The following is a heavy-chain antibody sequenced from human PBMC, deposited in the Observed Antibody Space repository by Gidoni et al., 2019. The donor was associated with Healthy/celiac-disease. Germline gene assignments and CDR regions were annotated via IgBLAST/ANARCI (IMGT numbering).Heavy chain of an antibody. Sequence: QVQLQESGPGLVKPSETLSLTCTVSGGSVSSGSYYWSWIRQPPGKGLEWIGYIYYSGSTNYNPSLKSRVTISVDTSKNQFSLKLSSVTAADTAVYYCASFPSPKPRVQLERRPYYYYYGMDVWGQGTTVTVSS. J-gene: IGHJ6*02. V-gene: IGHV4-61*01. CDR1: GGSVSSGSYY. CDR2: IYYSGST. CDR3: ASFPSPKPRVQLERRPYYYYYGMDV. D-gene: IGHD1-1*01.